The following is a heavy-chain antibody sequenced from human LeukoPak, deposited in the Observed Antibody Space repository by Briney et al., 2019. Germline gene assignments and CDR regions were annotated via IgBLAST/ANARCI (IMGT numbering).Heavy chain of an antibody. Sequence: GGSLRLSCAASGFTFSSYSMNWVRQAPGKGLEWVSSISSSSSSYIYYADSVKGRFTISRDNAKNSLYLQMNSLRAEDTAVYYCARSYYDSKDAFDIWGQGTMVTVSS. D-gene: IGHD3-22*01. J-gene: IGHJ3*02. CDR3: ARSYYDSKDAFDI. CDR2: ISSSSSSYI. V-gene: IGHV3-21*01. CDR1: GFTFSSYS.